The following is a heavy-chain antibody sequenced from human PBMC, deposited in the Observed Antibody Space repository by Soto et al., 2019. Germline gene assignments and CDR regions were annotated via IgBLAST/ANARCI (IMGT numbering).Heavy chain of an antibody. Sequence: SVKVSCKASGGTFSSYAISWVRQAPGQGLEWMGGIIPIFGTANYAQKFQGRATITADESTSTAYMELSSLRSEDTAVYYCARDLYYDSSGYQPFDYWGQGTLVTVSS. D-gene: IGHD3-22*01. V-gene: IGHV1-69*13. CDR1: GGTFSSYA. CDR3: ARDLYYDSSGYQPFDY. J-gene: IGHJ4*02. CDR2: IIPIFGTA.